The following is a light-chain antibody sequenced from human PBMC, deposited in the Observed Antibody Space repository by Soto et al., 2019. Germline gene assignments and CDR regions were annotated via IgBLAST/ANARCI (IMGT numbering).Light chain of an antibody. J-gene: IGKJ1*01. Sequence: EIVMTQSPATLSVSPGERATLSCWASQSVSSKLAWYQQKPGQAPRVLIYSASTRATGIPARFSGSGFGTEFTLTISSLQSEDFAVYYCQHYNDWPPTWTFGHGTRVEVK. CDR3: QHYNDWPPTWT. CDR2: SAS. V-gene: IGKV3-15*01. CDR1: QSVSSK.